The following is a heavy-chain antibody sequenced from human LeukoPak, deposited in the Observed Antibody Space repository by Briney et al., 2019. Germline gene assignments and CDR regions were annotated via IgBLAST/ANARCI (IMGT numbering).Heavy chain of an antibody. D-gene: IGHD6-13*01. J-gene: IGHJ3*02. CDR2: IYYSGST. V-gene: IGHV4-30-4*01. CDR3: ARERVEQLEYAFDI. Sequence: PSETLSLTCTVSGGSISSGDYYWSWIRQPPGKGLEWIGYIYYSGSTYYNPSLKSRVTISVDTSKNQFSLKLSSVTAADTAVYYCARERVEQLEYAFDIWGQGTMVTVSS. CDR1: GGSISSGDYY.